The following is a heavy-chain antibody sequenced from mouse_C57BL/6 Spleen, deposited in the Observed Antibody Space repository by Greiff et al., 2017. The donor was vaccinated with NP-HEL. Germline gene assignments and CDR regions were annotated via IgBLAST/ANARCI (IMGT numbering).Heavy chain of an antibody. V-gene: IGHV5-12*01. CDR3: ARLITTVYAMDY. J-gene: IGHJ4*01. CDR2: ISNGGGST. D-gene: IGHD1-1*01. Sequence: EVKLMESGGGLVQPGGSLKLSCAASGFTFSDYYMYWVRQTPEKRLEWVAYISNGGGSTYYPDTVKGRFTISRDNAKNTLYLQMSRLKSEDTAMYYCARLITTVYAMDYWGQGTSVTVSS. CDR1: GFTFSDYY.